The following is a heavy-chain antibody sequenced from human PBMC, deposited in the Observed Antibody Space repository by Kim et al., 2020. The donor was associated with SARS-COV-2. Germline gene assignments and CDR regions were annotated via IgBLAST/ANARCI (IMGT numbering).Heavy chain of an antibody. J-gene: IGHJ4*02. V-gene: IGHV3-30*02. Sequence: YADSVKGRFTISRDNSKNTLYLQMTSLRAEDTAVYYCAKGLVRGYSYAAYWGQGTLVTVSS. CDR3: AKGLVRGYSYAAY. D-gene: IGHD5-18*01.